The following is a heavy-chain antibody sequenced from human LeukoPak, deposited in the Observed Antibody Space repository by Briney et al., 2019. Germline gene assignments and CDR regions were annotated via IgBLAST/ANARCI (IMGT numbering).Heavy chain of an antibody. V-gene: IGHV4-31*03. CDR1: GGSISSGGYY. J-gene: IGHJ4*02. CDR3: ARVPDSSSSPFDY. CDR2: IYYSGST. D-gene: IGHD6-6*01. Sequence: SETLSLTCTVSGGSISSGGYYWGWIRQHPGKGLEWIGYIYYSGSTYHNPSLKSRVTISVDTSKNQFSLKLSSVTAADTAVYYCARVPDSSSSPFDYWGQGTLVTVSS.